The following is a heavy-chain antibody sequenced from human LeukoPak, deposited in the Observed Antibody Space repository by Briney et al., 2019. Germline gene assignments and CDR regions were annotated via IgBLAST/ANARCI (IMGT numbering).Heavy chain of an antibody. J-gene: IGHJ1*01. CDR1: GLTFNNYA. V-gene: IGHV3-23*01. D-gene: IGHD1-26*01. CDR3: AKDSGREPAEYFQH. CDR2: ISGSGGST. Sequence: GGSLRLSCAASGLTFNNYAMSWVRQAPGKGLEWVSVISGSGGSTYYADSVKGRFTISRDNSKNTLYLQMNSLRVEDTAVYYCAKDSGREPAEYFQHWGQGTLVTVSS.